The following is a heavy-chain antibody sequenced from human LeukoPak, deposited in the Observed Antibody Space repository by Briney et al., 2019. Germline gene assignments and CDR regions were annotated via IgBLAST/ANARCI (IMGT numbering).Heavy chain of an antibody. CDR2: MNPNSGNT. CDR3: ARGSRRSWFDP. J-gene: IGHJ5*02. Sequence: ASVKVSCEASGYTFTSYDINWVRQATGQGLEWMGWMNPNSGNTGYAQKFQGRVTMTRNTSISTAYMELSSLRPEDTAVYYCARGSRRSWFDPWGQGTLVTVSS. V-gene: IGHV1-8*01. CDR1: GYTFTSYD.